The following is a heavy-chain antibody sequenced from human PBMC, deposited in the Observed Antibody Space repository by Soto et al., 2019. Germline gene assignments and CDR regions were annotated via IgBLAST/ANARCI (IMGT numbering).Heavy chain of an antibody. CDR3: AKLRIQLWLQDDY. D-gene: IGHD5-18*01. Sequence: GGSLRLSCAASGFTFTKFGMHWVRQAPGKGLEWVAIIWYDGSHKYYADSVKGRFTISRDNSKNTVSLHMDSLGAEDTAMYYCAKLRIQLWLQDDYWGQGTLVTVSS. CDR1: GFTFTKFG. V-gene: IGHV3-33*06. CDR2: IWYDGSHK. J-gene: IGHJ4*02.